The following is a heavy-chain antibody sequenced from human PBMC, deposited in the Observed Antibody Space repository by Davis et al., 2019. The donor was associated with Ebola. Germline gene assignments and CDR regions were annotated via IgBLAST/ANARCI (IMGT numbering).Heavy chain of an antibody. CDR2: IYYSGST. CDR3: ARGLQWLPDAFDI. J-gene: IGHJ3*02. D-gene: IGHD6-19*01. CDR1: GGSISSYY. V-gene: IGHV4-59*01. Sequence: SETLSLTCTVSGGSISSYYWSWIRQPPGKGLEWIGYIYYSGSTNYNPSLKSRVTILVDTSKNQFSLKLSSVTAADTAVYYCARGLQWLPDAFDIWGQGTMVTVSS.